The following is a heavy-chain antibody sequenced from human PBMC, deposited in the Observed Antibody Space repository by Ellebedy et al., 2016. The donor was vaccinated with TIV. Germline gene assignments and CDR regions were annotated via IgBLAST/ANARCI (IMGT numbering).Heavy chain of an antibody. CDR3: ARDDYYHSSGYYYFY. CDR2: ISAYNGNT. D-gene: IGHD3-22*01. CDR1: GYTFTDYY. V-gene: IGHV1-18*04. J-gene: IGHJ4*02. Sequence: AASVKVSCKASGYTFTDYYMHWVRQAPGQGLEWMGWISAYNGNTDYAQKLQGRVTMTTDTSTSTAYMELRSLRSDDTAVYYCARDDYYHSSGYYYFYWGKGTLVTVSS.